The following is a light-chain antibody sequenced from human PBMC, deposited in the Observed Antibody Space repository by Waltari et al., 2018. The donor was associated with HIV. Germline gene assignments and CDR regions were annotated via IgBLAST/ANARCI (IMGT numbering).Light chain of an antibody. J-gene: IGKJ3*01. CDR3: QQYNNVPRT. CDR1: HDISNY. CDR2: DAS. V-gene: IGKV1-33*01. Sequence: DIQMTQSPSSLSASIGDRVTITCQASHDISNYLNWYQHKSGKAPKLLIYDASTLQTGVPSRFSGSGSWTEFTFTISSLQPEDVATYYCQQYNNVPRTFGPGTEVDIK.